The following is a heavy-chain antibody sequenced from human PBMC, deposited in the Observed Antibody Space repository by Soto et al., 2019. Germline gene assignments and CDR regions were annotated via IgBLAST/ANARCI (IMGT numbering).Heavy chain of an antibody. Sequence: ASVKVSCKASGGTFSSYAISWVRQAPGQGLEWMGGIIPIFGTANYAQKFQGRVTITADESTSTAYMELSSLRSEDTAVYYCARIVVVPAAMRVGRYYYGMDFWGQGTTVTVSS. CDR2: IIPIFGTA. CDR3: ARIVVVPAAMRVGRYYYGMDF. CDR1: GGTFSSYA. J-gene: IGHJ6*02. D-gene: IGHD2-2*01. V-gene: IGHV1-69*13.